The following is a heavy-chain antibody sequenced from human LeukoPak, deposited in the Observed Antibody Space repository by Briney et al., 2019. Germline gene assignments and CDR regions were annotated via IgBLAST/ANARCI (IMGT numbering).Heavy chain of an antibody. V-gene: IGHV3-30*03. CDR2: ISSDGNDK. CDR1: GVTFSSYG. D-gene: IGHD5-12*01. CDR3: TTKVIRGNSGDDYDN. J-gene: IGHJ4*02. Sequence: GGSLRLSCAASGVTFSSYGMHWVRQAPGKGLEWVALISSDGNDKLYGDSVKGRFTISRDDSKSTLYLQMNSLRAEDTAVYYCTTKVIRGNSGDDYDNWGQGTLVTVSS.